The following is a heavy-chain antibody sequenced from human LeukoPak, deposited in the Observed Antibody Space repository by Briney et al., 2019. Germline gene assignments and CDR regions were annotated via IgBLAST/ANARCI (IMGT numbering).Heavy chain of an antibody. D-gene: IGHD6-13*01. CDR1: GGSFSGYY. CDR3: ARAGYSSSWYSY. V-gene: IGHV4-34*01. J-gene: IGHJ4*02. Sequence: TASETLSLTCAVYGGSFSGYYWSWIRQPPGKGLEWIGEINHSGSTNYNPSLKSRVTISIDTSKNQFSLKLSSVTAADTAVYYCARAGYSSSWYSYWGQGTLVTVSS. CDR2: INHSGST.